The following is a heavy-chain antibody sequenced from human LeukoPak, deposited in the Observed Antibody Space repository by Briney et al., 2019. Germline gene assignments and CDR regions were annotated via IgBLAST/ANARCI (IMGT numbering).Heavy chain of an antibody. CDR2: ISNSGST. CDR3: GRDALVGYFSYYYMDA. J-gene: IGHJ6*03. V-gene: IGHV4-59*11. Sequence: SETLSLTCTVSGGSISSHYWTWIRQSPVKGLKWIGDISNSGSTSYNPSLKSRVTISIDTSKNQFSLKLSSVTAADTAVYYCGRDALVGYFSYYYMDAWGKGTTVTVSS. D-gene: IGHD2-15*01. CDR1: GGSISSHY.